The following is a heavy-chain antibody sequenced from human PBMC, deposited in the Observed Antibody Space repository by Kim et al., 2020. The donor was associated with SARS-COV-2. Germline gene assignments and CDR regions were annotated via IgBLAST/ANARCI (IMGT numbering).Heavy chain of an antibody. D-gene: IGHD3-22*01. Sequence: GGSLRLSCAASGFTFSNAWMSWVRQAPGKGLEWVGRIKSKTDGGTTDYAAPVKGRFTISRDDSKNTLYLQMNSLKTEDTAEYYCTTTYYYDSSGYYWGQGTLVTVSS. CDR1: GFTFSNAW. J-gene: IGHJ4*02. V-gene: IGHV3-15*01. CDR3: TTTYYYDSSGYY. CDR2: IKSKTDGGTT.